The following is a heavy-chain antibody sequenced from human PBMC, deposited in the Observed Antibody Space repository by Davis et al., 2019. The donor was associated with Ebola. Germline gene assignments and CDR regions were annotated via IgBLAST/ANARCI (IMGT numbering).Heavy chain of an antibody. D-gene: IGHD6-6*01. J-gene: IGHJ4*02. CDR1: GYTFTSYY. V-gene: IGHV1-8*02. CDR3: AREGIAAPFDY. Sequence: AASVKVSCKASGYTFTSYYMHWVRQATGQGLEWMGWMNPNSGNTGYAQKFQGRVTMTRNTSISTAYMELSSLRSEDTAVYYCAREGIAAPFDYWGQGTLVTVSS. CDR2: MNPNSGNT.